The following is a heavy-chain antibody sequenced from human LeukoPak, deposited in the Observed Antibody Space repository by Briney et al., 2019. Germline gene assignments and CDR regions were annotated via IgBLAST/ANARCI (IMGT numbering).Heavy chain of an antibody. CDR2: ISYDGSNK. V-gene: IGHV3-30-3*01. Sequence: GGSLRPSCAASGFTFSSYAMHWVRQAPGKGLEWVAVISYDGSNKYYADSVKGRFTISRDNSKNTLYLQMNSLRAEDTAVYYCANPPYDSSGYWGQGTLVTVSS. D-gene: IGHD3-22*01. CDR1: GFTFSSYA. J-gene: IGHJ4*02. CDR3: ANPPYDSSGY.